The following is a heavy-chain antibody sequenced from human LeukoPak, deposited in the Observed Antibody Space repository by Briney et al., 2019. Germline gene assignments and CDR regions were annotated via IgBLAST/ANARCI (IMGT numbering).Heavy chain of an antibody. D-gene: IGHD5-18*01. CDR2: MWYDGSSQ. CDR1: GFTFSSYG. CDR3: ARDIDPGYSYGYWDY. J-gene: IGHJ4*02. Sequence: GGSLRLSCAASGFTFSSYGMHWVRQAPGKGLEWVAVMWYDGSSQYYADSVKGRFTISRDSSKNTLYLHMNSLRAEDTALYYCARDIDPGYSYGYWDYWGQGSLVTVSS. V-gene: IGHV3-33*01.